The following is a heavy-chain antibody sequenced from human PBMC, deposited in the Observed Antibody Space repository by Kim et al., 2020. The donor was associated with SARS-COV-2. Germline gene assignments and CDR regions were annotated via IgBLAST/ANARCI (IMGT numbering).Heavy chain of an antibody. CDR2: IHYSGST. CDR3: ARADYYGSSGYYDY. V-gene: IGHV4-31*03. D-gene: IGHD3-22*01. Sequence: SETLSLTCTVSGGSISSGGYYWSWIRQYPGRGLEWIGYIHYSGSTYYSPSLKSRIIMSVDTSKNQFSLKLSSVTAADTAVYYCARADYYGSSGYYDYWGQGTLVTVSS. CDR1: GGSISSGGYY. J-gene: IGHJ4*02.